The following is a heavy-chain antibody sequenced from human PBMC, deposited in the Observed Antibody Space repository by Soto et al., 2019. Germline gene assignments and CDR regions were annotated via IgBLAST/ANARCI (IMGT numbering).Heavy chain of an antibody. CDR1: GLTCSSYA. CDR2: ISYDGSNK. J-gene: IGHJ6*02. V-gene: IGHV3-30-3*01. D-gene: IGHD6-13*01. Sequence: GGSLRLSWAASGLTCSSYAMHWVRQAPGKGLEWVAVISYDGSNKYYADSVKGRFTISRDNSKNTLYLQMNSLRAEDTAVYYCAREARQLATYYYYGMDVWGQGTTVTVSS. CDR3: AREARQLATYYYYGMDV.